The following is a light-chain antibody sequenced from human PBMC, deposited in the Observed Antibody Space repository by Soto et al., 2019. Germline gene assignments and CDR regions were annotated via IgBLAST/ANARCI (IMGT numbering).Light chain of an antibody. V-gene: IGKV3-15*01. CDR3: QQYNNWPRST. CDR1: QSMTTK. CDR2: GAS. J-gene: IGKJ5*01. Sequence: EIVMTQSPATLSVSPGEGVTLSCRASQSMTTKLAWYQQKPGQAPRLLIYGASTRATGIPARFSGSGSGTEFTLTISSLQSEDFAVYYCQQYNNWPRSTFGQGTRLEIK.